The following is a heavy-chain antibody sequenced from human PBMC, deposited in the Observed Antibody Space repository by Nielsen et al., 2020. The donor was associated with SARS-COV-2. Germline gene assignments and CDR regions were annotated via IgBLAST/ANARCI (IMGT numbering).Heavy chain of an antibody. CDR1: GYTFINHP. D-gene: IGHD2-8*01. Sequence: ASVKVSCKASGYTFINHPINWVRQAPGQGLDWMGWIDTPTGKPRYAQAFTGRFVLSLDTSVSTAYLQITGLKAEDTAVYYCARGSIVLMVYAIDYYYYGMDVWGQGTTVTVS. CDR3: ARGSIVLMVYAIDYYYYGMDV. CDR2: IDTPTGKP. V-gene: IGHV7-4-1*02. J-gene: IGHJ6*02.